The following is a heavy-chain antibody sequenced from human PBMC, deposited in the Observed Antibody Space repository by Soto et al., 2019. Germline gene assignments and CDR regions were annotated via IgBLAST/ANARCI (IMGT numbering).Heavy chain of an antibody. CDR1: GYTFTSYA. Sequence: ASVKVSCKASGYTFTSYAMHWVRQAPGQRLEWMGWINAGNGNTKYSQKFQGRVTITRDTSASTAYMELSSLRSEDTAVYYCERLYCSGGSCNDYWGQGTLVTVSS. D-gene: IGHD2-15*01. CDR2: INAGNGNT. CDR3: ERLYCSGGSCNDY. V-gene: IGHV1-3*01. J-gene: IGHJ4*02.